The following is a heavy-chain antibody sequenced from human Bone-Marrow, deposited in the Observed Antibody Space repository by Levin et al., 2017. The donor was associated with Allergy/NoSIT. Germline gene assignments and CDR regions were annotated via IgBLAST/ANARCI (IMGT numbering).Heavy chain of an antibody. V-gene: IGHV2-70*11. CDR1: GFSLSTSGMC. J-gene: IGHJ3*02. CDR3: ARTAQDLRLAAFDI. CDR2: IDWDDDK. D-gene: IGHD5-12*01. Sequence: SGPTLVKPTQTLTLTCTFSGFSLSTSGMCVSWIRQPPGKALEWLARIDWDDDKYYSTSLKTRLTISKDTSKNQVVLTITNMDPVDTATYYCARTAQDLRLAAFDIWGQGTMVTVSS.